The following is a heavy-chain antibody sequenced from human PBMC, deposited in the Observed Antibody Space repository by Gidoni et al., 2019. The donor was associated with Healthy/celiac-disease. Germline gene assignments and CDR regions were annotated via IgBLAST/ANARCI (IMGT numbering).Heavy chain of an antibody. CDR2: ISYDGSNK. D-gene: IGHD3-3*01. CDR1: GFTFSSSD. Sequence: QVQLVESGGGVVQPGRSLRLSGAAPGFTFSSSDMHWGRQAPGKGLEWVAVISYDGSNKYYADSVKGRFTISRDNSKNTLYLQMNSLRAEDTAVYYCARIPSFWSDYYTDLSRDVWGQGTTVTVSS. V-gene: IGHV3-30-3*01. J-gene: IGHJ6*02. CDR3: ARIPSFWSDYYTDLSRDV.